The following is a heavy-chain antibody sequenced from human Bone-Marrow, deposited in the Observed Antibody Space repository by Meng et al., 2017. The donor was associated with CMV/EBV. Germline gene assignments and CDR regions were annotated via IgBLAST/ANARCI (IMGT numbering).Heavy chain of an antibody. V-gene: IGHV1-18*01. CDR3: ARDPYRVAAPEYFHH. J-gene: IGHJ1*01. CDR1: GGTFSSYA. D-gene: IGHD2-15*01. CDR2: ISTDNGNT. Sequence: ASVKVSCKASGGTFSSYAISWVRQAPGEGLEWMGWISTDNGNTKFAQKFQGRVTMTADTSTSTAYMELRSLRSDDTAVYYCARDPYRVAAPEYFHHWGQGALVTVSS.